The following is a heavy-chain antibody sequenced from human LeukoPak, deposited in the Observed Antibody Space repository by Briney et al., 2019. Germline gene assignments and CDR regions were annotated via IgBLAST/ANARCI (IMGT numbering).Heavy chain of an antibody. CDR3: ARQEDCGGDCYPDY. CDR2: IYNSGST. CDR1: GGSISSHY. J-gene: IGHJ4*02. D-gene: IGHD2-21*02. Sequence: SETLSLTCTVSGGSISSHYWSWIRQPPGKGLEWIGYIYNSGSTNYNPSLKSRVTISVDTSKNQFSLKLSSVTAADTAVYYCARQEDCGGDCYPDYWSQGTLVTVSS. V-gene: IGHV4-59*11.